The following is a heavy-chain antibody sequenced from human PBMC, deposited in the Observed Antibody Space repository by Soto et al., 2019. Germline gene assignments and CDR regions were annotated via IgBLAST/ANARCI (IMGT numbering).Heavy chain of an antibody. CDR3: ARPGHDYIWGSYRYTSPWFLH. V-gene: IGHV4-39*01. CDR1: CGSISSSSYY. D-gene: IGHD3-16*02. CDR2: IYYSGST. J-gene: IGHJ1*01. Sequence: SETLSLTCTVSCGSISSSSYYWGWIRQPPGKGLEWIGSIYYSGSTYYNPSLKSRVTISVDTSKNQFSLKLSSVTAADTAVYYCARPGHDYIWGSYRYTSPWFLHWGQGTLVTVSS.